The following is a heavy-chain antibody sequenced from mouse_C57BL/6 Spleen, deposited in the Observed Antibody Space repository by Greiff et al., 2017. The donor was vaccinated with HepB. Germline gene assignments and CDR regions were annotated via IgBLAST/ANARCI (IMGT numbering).Heavy chain of an antibody. CDR1: GFTFSSYA. D-gene: IGHD4-1*01. CDR2: ISDGGSYT. V-gene: IGHV5-4*01. CDR3: ARDRKLGRYFDV. J-gene: IGHJ1*03. Sequence: EVKVVESGGGLVKPGGSLKLSCAASGFTFSSYAMSWVRQTPEKRLEWVATISDGGSYTYYPDNVKGRFTISRDNAKNNLYLQMSHLKSEDTAMYYCARDRKLGRYFDVWGTGTTVTVSS.